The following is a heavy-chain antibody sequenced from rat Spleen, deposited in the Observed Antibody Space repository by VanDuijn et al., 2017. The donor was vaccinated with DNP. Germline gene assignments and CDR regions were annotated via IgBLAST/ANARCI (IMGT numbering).Heavy chain of an antibody. D-gene: IGHD4-2*01. Sequence: EVQLVESGGGLVQPGRSLKLSCAASGFTFSDYYMAWVRQAPTKGLEWVAYIRYDGGSTYYGDSVKGRFTISRDNAKSTLYLQMDSLRSEDTATYYCATFEERDAWGQGTSVTVSS. CDR2: IRYDGGST. V-gene: IGHV5-20*01. J-gene: IGHJ4*01. CDR1: GFTFSDYY. CDR3: ATFEERDA.